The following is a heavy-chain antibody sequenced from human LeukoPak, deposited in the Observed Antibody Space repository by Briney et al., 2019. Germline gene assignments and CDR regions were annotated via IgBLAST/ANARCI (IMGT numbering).Heavy chain of an antibody. V-gene: IGHV4-61*02. CDR1: GGSISSGSYY. Sequence: SQTLSLTCTVSGGSISSGSYYWSWIRQPAGKGLEWIGRIYTSGSTNYNPSLKSQVTISVDTSKNQFSLKLSSVTAADTAVYYCAREGMVRGVIKGYYYYGMDVWGQGTTVTVSS. J-gene: IGHJ6*02. CDR3: AREGMVRGVIKGYYYYGMDV. D-gene: IGHD3-10*01. CDR2: IYTSGST.